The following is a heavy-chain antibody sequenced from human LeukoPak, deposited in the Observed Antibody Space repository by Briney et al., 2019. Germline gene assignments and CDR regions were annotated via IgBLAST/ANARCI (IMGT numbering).Heavy chain of an antibody. Sequence: ASVKVSCKASGYTFTSYAMHWVRQAPGQRLEWMGWINAGNGNTKYSQKFQGRVTITRDTSASTAYMELSSLRSEDTAVYYCARGAAAGTFGWFDPRGQGTLVTVSS. J-gene: IGHJ5*02. D-gene: IGHD6-13*01. CDR3: ARGAAAGTFGWFDP. CDR1: GYTFTSYA. V-gene: IGHV1-3*01. CDR2: INAGNGNT.